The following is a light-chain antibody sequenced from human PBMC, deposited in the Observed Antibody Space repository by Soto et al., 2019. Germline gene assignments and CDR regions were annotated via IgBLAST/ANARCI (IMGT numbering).Light chain of an antibody. V-gene: IGLV2-23*01. CDR3: CSYAGSGTWV. CDR2: EGS. J-gene: IGLJ3*02. Sequence: QSALTQPASVSGSPGQSITISCTGTSSDVGSYNLVSWYQQYAGKAPKLMIYEGSKRPTGVSSRFSGSKSGNTASLTISGLQAEDEAGYYCCSYAGSGTWVFGGGTKLTVL. CDR1: SSDVGSYNL.